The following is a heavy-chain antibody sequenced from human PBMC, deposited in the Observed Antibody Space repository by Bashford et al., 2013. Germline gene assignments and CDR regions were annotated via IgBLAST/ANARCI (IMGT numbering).Heavy chain of an antibody. J-gene: IGHJ4*02. CDR2: IYYSGST. CDR3: ARRNGWYYFDS. V-gene: IGHV4-39*01. Sequence: VSGGSISSSSYYWGWIRQPPGKGLEWIGSIYYSGSTYYNPSLKSRVTISVDTSKNQFSLKLSSVTAADTAVYYCARRNGWYYFDSWGQGTLVTVSS. CDR1: GGSISSSSYY. D-gene: IGHD2-8*01.